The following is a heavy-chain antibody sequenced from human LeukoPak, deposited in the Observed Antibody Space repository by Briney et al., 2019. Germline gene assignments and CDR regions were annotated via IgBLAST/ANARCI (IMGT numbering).Heavy chain of an antibody. CDR1: GFTVTNYA. CDR2: ISGRDDST. V-gene: IGHV3-23*01. Sequence: GSLRLSCAASGFTVTNYAMYWVRQAPGKGLDWISAISGRDDSTYYADSVKGRFTISRDTSKNTLFLQMNSLRAEDTAVYYCAKWGDYDILTGYYDPDYWGQGSLVTVSS. D-gene: IGHD3-9*01. J-gene: IGHJ4*02. CDR3: AKWGDYDILTGYYDPDY.